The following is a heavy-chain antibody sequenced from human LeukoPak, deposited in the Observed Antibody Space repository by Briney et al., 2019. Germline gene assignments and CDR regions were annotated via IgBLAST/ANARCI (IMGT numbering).Heavy chain of an antibody. V-gene: IGHV3-30*02. CDR3: AKGQTSN. J-gene: IGHJ4*02. CDR1: GFTFSNFA. CDR2: IRYDGSNK. Sequence: GGSLRLSCAASGFTFSNFAMHWVRQAPGKGLEWVAFIRYDGSNKYYADSVKGRFTISRDNSKNTLYLQMNSLRAEDTAVYYCAKGQTSNWGQGTLVTVSS.